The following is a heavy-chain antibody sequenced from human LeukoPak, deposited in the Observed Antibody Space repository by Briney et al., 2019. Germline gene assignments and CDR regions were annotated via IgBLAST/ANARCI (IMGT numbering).Heavy chain of an antibody. D-gene: IGHD5-24*01. CDR1: GYTFTGYY. CDR2: ISPYSGGT. V-gene: IGHV1-2*02. Sequence: ASVKVSCKASGYTFTGYYMHWVRQAPGQGLEWMGWISPYSGGTDYAQKFQGRVTMTTDTSTSTAYMELRSLRSDDTAVYYCARDGYNYWFDPWGQGTLVTVSS. CDR3: ARDGYNYWFDP. J-gene: IGHJ5*02.